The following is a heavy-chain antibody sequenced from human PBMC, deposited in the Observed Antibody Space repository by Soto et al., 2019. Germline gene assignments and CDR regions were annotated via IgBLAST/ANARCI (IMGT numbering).Heavy chain of an antibody. D-gene: IGHD1-1*01. CDR3: ARGRYNWDDSPFDY. J-gene: IGHJ4*02. CDR1: GFTFSSYY. V-gene: IGHV3-74*01. Sequence: EVQLVESGGGLVQPGGSLSPSCAASGFTFSSYYMHWVRQAPGKGLVWVSRINTDGSNTGYADSVRGRFTISRDNAKNMLKLQMNSLRAEDTAVYYCARGRYNWDDSPFDYWGQGTLVSVSS. CDR2: INTDGSNT.